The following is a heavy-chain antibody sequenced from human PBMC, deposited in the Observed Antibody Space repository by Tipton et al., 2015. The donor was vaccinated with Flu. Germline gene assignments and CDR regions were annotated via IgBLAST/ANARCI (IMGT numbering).Heavy chain of an antibody. CDR1: GFTFSDYW. J-gene: IGHJ5*02. D-gene: IGHD2-21*01. Sequence: SLRLSCAASGFTFSDYWMTWVRQPPGKGLEWVANIKQDGSEKYYVDSVKGRFTISRDNAMQSLYLQMNSLRAEDTAVYYCARQIGGGDCSWGQGTLVTVSS. CDR3: ARQIGGGDCS. CDR2: IKQDGSEK. V-gene: IGHV3-7*03.